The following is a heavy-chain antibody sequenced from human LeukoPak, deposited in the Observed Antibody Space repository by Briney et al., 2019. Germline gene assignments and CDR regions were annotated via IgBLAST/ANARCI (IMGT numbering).Heavy chain of an antibody. D-gene: IGHD3-10*01. V-gene: IGHV3-7*03. CDR1: EFIFSSYW. Sequence: GGSLRLSCAASEFIFSSYWMSWVRQAPGKGLEWVANIKQDGSEKYYVDSVKGRFTISRDNAKNSLYLQMNSLRAEDTAVYYCARGFGVGDAFDIWGQGTMVTVSS. CDR2: IKQDGSEK. CDR3: ARGFGVGDAFDI. J-gene: IGHJ3*02.